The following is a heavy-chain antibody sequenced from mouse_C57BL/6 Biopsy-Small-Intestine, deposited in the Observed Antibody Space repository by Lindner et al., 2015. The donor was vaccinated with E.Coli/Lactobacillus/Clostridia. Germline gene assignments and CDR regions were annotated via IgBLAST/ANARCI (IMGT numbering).Heavy chain of an antibody. CDR2: IDPANGNT. J-gene: IGHJ1*01. CDR3: ARDPYYTGV. Sequence: VQLQESGAELVRPGASVKLSCTASGFNIKDDFINWVKQRPEQGLEWIGMIDPANGNTKYTPKFQDKATVTADTSSNTAYLQLSSLTSEDTAVYYCARDPYYTGVWGAGTSVTVSS. CDR1: GFNIKDDF. V-gene: IGHV14-3*01. D-gene: IGHD2-12*01.